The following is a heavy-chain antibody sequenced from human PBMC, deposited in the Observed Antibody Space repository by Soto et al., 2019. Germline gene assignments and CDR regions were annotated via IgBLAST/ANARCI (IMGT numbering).Heavy chain of an antibody. J-gene: IGHJ3*02. CDR2: INHSGST. V-gene: IGHV4-34*01. CDR1: GGSFSGYY. CDR3: ARDTYYGAFDI. Sequence: PSETLSLTCAVYGGSFSGYYWSWIRQPPGKGLEWIGEINHSGSTNYNPSLKSRVTISVDTSKNQFSLKLSSVTAADTAVYYCARDTYYGAFDIWGQGTMVTVSS. D-gene: IGHD3-10*01.